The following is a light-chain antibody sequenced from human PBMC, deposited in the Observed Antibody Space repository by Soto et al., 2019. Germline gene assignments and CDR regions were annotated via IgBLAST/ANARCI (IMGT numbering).Light chain of an antibody. CDR2: GAS. V-gene: IGKV3-20*01. Sequence: EIVLTQSPGTLSLSPGERATLSCRASQSVSNSYLAWYQQKPGQAPRLLIYGASTRATGIPDRFSGSGSGTDFTLIMSRLEPEDFAVYYCQQYGSPGTFGQGTKVEIK. CDR1: QSVSNSY. CDR3: QQYGSPGT. J-gene: IGKJ1*01.